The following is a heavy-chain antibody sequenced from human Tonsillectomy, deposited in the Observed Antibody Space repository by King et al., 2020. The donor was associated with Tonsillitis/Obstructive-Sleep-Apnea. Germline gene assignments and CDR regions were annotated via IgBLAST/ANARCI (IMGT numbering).Heavy chain of an antibody. D-gene: IGHD1-1*01. CDR3: ARGMAVRNAFDI. J-gene: IGHJ3*02. Sequence: QLVQSGAEVKPPGASVKVPCKASGYIFTSYSIHWVRQAPGQGLEWMGIINPSGGSTSYAQKFQGRVTMARDTSTSTVYLDLSSLRSADTAVYYCARGMAVRNAFDIWGQGTMVTVSS. CDR2: INPSGGST. CDR1: GYIFTSYS. V-gene: IGHV1-46*01.